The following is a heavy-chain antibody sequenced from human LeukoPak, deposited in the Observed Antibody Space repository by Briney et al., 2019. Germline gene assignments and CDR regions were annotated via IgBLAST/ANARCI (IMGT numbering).Heavy chain of an antibody. D-gene: IGHD6-13*01. J-gene: IGHJ5*02. CDR2: ISGSGGST. V-gene: IGHV3-23*01. CDR3: AKDVIAAAGNNWFDP. CDR1: GFTFSSDA. Sequence: GGSLRLSCAASGFTFSSDAMSWVRQAPGKGLEWVSAISGSGGSTYYADSVKGRFTISRDNSKNTLYLQMNSLRAEDTAVYYCAKDVIAAAGNNWFDPWGQGTLVTVSS.